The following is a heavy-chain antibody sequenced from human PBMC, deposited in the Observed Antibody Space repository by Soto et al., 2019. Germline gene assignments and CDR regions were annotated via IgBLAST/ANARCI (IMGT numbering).Heavy chain of an antibody. CDR1: GFSFTSSS. Sequence: SVKVSCKASGFSFTSSSVQWVRQARGQRLEWIGWIVVGTGHTNYAQKFQGRVTMTRDTSISTAYMELSRLRSDDTAVYYCARAPYSYGFSSWFDPWGQGTLVTVSS. V-gene: IGHV1-58*01. CDR3: ARAPYSYGFSSWFDP. D-gene: IGHD5-18*01. J-gene: IGHJ5*02. CDR2: IVVGTGHT.